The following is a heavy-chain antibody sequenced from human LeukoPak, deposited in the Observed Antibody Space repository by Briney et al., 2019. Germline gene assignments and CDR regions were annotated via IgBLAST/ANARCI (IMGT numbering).Heavy chain of an antibody. J-gene: IGHJ4*02. CDR2: ISAYNGNT. CDR3: AREPKDFWSGYWSGSFDY. V-gene: IGHV1-18*01. D-gene: IGHD3-3*01. Sequence: ASVKVSRKASGYTFTSYGISWVRQAPGQGLEWMGWISAYNGNTNYAQKLQGRVTMTTDTSTSTVYMELRSLRSDDTAVYYCAREPKDFWSGYWSGSFDYWGQGTLVTVSS. CDR1: GYTFTSYG.